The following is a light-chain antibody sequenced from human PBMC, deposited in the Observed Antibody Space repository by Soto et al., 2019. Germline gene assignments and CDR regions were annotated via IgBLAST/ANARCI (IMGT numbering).Light chain of an antibody. Sequence: QSALTQPASVSRTPAQSITISCTGTSSDLSIYNYVYWYQQQPGKAPKPMLYQVTNRPSGGSNRFSGSRSGNTASLTLSRLQAEHEADYSCRSYTYSSNYVFRTGT. CDR1: SSDLSIYNY. CDR2: QVT. V-gene: IGLV2-14*03. CDR3: RSYTYSSNYV. J-gene: IGLJ1*01.